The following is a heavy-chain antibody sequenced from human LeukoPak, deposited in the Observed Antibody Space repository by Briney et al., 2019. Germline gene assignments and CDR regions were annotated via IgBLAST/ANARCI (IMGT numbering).Heavy chain of an antibody. V-gene: IGHV4-59*08. CDR2: IYYSGST. CDR1: GGSISSYY. CDR3: ARLIGGYYFDY. D-gene: IGHD3-16*01. Sequence: SETLSLTCTVSGGSISSYYWSWIRQPPGKGLEWIGYIYYSGSTNYNPSLKSRVTISVDTSKNQFSLKLSSVAAADTAVYYCARLIGGYYFDYWGQGTLVTVSS. J-gene: IGHJ4*02.